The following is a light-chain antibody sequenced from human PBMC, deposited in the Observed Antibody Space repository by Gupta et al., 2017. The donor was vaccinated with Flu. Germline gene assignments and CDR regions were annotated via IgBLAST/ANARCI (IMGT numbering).Light chain of an antibody. V-gene: IGLV2-14*01. J-gene: IGLJ1*01. CDR2: EVS. CDR3: SSYTSSSTFV. Sequence: QSALTQPASVSGSPGQSITISCTGTSSDVGGYNYVSWYQQHPGTAHMLMIYEVSNRPSGVSNRFSGSKSGTTASLTISGLQAEVAADYYCSSYTSSSTFVFGTGTKVTVL. CDR1: SSDVGGYNY.